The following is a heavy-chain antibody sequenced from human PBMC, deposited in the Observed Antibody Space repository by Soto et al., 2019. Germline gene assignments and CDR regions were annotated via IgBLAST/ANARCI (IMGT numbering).Heavy chain of an antibody. Sequence: ASVKVSCKASGYPFNKYVIHWVRQAPGQRLEWMGWINAGNGVTKYSQRFQGRVTITRDTSATTAFMELSSLQSEDTAVYFCARSKTGTYNEYFEYWGQGTLVTAPQ. D-gene: IGHD1-26*01. CDR2: INAGNGVT. CDR1: GYPFNKYV. CDR3: ARSKTGTYNEYFEY. V-gene: IGHV1-3*01. J-gene: IGHJ1*01.